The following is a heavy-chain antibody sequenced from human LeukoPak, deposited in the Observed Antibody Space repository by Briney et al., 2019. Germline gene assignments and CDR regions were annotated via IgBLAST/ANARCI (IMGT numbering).Heavy chain of an antibody. CDR2: ISTSGNNI. CDR1: RFTLSNYE. Sequence: GGSLRLSCAASRFTLSNYEMNWVRQAPGKGLEWVSYISTSGNNIYYADSVKGRFTISRDNAKNSLYLQMNSLRAEDTAVYYCARSVDYWGQGTLVTVSS. J-gene: IGHJ4*02. CDR3: ARSVDY. V-gene: IGHV3-48*03.